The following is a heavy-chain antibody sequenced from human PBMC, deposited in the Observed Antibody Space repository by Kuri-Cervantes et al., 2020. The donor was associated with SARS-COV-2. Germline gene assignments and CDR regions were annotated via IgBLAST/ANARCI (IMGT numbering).Heavy chain of an antibody. J-gene: IGHJ4*02. D-gene: IGHD3-10*01. CDR3: ARGAVVRGPKYYFDY. Sequence: LSFTVFGGSISSYYWSWIRQPPGKGLEWIGYIYYSGSTNYNPSLKSRVTISVDTSKNQFSLKLSSVTAADTAVYYCARGAVVRGPKYYFDYWGQGTLVTVSS. CDR1: GGSISSYY. V-gene: IGHV4-59*01. CDR2: IYYSGST.